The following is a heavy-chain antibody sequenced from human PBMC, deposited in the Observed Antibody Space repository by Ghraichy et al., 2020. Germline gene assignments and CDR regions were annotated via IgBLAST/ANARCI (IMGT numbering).Heavy chain of an antibody. CDR2: IFPRTGGT. J-gene: IGHJ5*02. Sequence: ASVKVSCKASGYTFTAYYIHWVRQAPGQGLEWMGRIFPRTGGTDYSEKFQDRFTMTGDTSTNTAYMELKRLSADDTAVYYCATRYSSGHSSPNRSHWFDPWGQGTLVTVSS. D-gene: IGHD6-19*01. V-gene: IGHV1-2*06. CDR1: GYTFTAYY. CDR3: ATRYSSGHSSPNRSHWFDP.